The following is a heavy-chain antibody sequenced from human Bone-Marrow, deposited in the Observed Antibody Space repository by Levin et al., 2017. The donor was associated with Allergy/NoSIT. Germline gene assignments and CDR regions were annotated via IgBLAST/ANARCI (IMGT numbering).Heavy chain of an antibody. CDR1: GLIFTNYG. D-gene: IGHD3-9*01. CDR2: ISYDGRNK. J-gene: IGHJ3*01. CDR3: AKATNYYDTLTDDAFGV. Sequence: PGGSLRLSCAASGLIFTNYGMHWVRQAPGNGLEWVATISYDGRNKFYADSVKGRFTISRDNSKDTLYLQMNNLKAEDTAVYYCAKATNYYDTLTDDAFGVRGLGTMVTVSS. V-gene: IGHV3-30*18.